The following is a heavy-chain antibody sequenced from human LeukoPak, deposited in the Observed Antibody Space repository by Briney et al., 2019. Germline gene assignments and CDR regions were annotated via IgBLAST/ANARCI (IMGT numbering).Heavy chain of an antibody. V-gene: IGHV3-23*01. J-gene: IGHJ4*02. CDR3: AKQRSEVPIAAANY. D-gene: IGHD2-2*01. Sequence: PGGSLRLSCATSGFTFSSYAMGWVRQAPGKGLEWVSGISGSGASTYYEDSVKGRFTISRDNSKNTLYLQMNSLRVEDTAVYYCAKQRSEVPIAAANYWGQGSLVTVSS. CDR2: ISGSGAST. CDR1: GFTFSSYA.